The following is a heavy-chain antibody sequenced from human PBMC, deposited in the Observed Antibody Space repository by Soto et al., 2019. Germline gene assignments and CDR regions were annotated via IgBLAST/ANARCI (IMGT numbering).Heavy chain of an antibody. CDR1: GGTFSSYA. Sequence: QVQLVQSGAEVKKPGSSVKVSCKASGGTFSSYAISWVRQAPGQGLECMGGIIPIFGTANYAQKFQGRVTITADESTSTAYMELSSLRSEDTAVYYCARSEGGITMIVSPFGIWGQGTMVTVSS. J-gene: IGHJ3*02. CDR3: ARSEGGITMIVSPFGI. CDR2: IIPIFGTA. V-gene: IGHV1-69*01. D-gene: IGHD3-22*01.